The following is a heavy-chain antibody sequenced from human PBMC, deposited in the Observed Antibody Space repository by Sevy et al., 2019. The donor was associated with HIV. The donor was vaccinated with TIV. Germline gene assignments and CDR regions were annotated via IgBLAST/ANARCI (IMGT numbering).Heavy chain of an antibody. D-gene: IGHD3-3*01. V-gene: IGHV3-21*01. CDR3: ARERVDYDFWSGDLYYYYYGMDV. J-gene: IGHJ6*02. CDR1: GFTFSSYS. CDR2: ISSSSSYI. Sequence: LGGSLRLSCAASGFTFSSYSMNWVRQAPGKGLEWVSSISSSSSYIYYADSVKGRFTISRDNAKNSLYLQMNSLRAEDTAVYYCARERVDYDFWSGDLYYYYYGMDVWGQGTTVTVSS.